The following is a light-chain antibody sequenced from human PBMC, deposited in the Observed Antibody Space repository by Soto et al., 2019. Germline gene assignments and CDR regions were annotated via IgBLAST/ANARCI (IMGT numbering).Light chain of an antibody. Sequence: QSVLTQPASVSGSPGQSITISCTGTSSDVGAYKYVSWYQQHPGQAPKLMIYEVSNRPSGVSNRFSGSKSGNTASLTISGLQAEDEADYYCSSHTSSSTVYVFGTGTKVNVL. CDR2: EVS. CDR3: SSHTSSSTVYV. V-gene: IGLV2-14*01. J-gene: IGLJ1*01. CDR1: SSDVGAYKY.